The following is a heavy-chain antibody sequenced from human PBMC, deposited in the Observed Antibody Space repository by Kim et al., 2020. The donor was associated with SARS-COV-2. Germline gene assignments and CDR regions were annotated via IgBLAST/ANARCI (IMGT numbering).Heavy chain of an antibody. Sequence: GLEWMGGFDPEDGETIYAQKFQGRVTMTEDTSTDTAYMELSSLRSEDTAVYYCATPVITFGGVIAPLHYWGQGTLVTVSS. J-gene: IGHJ4*02. CDR2: FDPEDGET. D-gene: IGHD3-16*02. V-gene: IGHV1-24*01. CDR3: ATPVITFGGVIAPLHY.